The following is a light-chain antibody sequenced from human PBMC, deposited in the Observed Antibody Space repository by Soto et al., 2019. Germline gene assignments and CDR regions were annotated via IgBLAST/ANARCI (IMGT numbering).Light chain of an antibody. CDR1: QSISNH. CDR3: QQSYSSPPK. Sequence: DIQMTQSPSSLSASVEDRVIITCRASQSISNHLNWYQQKPGKAPKLLIFAASSLQSGVPSRFSGSRSGPDFTLTIRSLKTQDFATYYCQQSYSSPPKFGQVTKVDIK. CDR2: AAS. V-gene: IGKV1-39*01. J-gene: IGKJ1*01.